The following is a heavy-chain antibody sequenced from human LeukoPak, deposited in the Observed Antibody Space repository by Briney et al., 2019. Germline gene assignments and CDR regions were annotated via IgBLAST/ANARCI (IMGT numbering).Heavy chain of an antibody. V-gene: IGHV3-30*03. CDR3: ARGKNRRLFQLVPYFDY. Sequence: GGSLRLSCAASGFPFSTYWMSWVRQAPGKGLEWVALISYDGDDEYYADSVKGRFTISRDNAKNSLYLQMNSLRAEDTAVYYCARGKNRRLFQLVPYFDYWGQGTLVTVSS. D-gene: IGHD6-6*01. CDR2: ISYDGDDE. CDR1: GFPFSTYW. J-gene: IGHJ4*02.